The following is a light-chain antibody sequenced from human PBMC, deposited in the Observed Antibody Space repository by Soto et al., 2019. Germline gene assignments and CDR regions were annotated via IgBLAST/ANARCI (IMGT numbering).Light chain of an antibody. CDR1: SSDIGAYNR. Sequence: QSVRTQPPSVSGSPGQSVAISCTGTSSDIGAYNRVSWYQQPPGTAPKLMIYDVNNRPSGVPDRFSGSKSGNTASLTISGLQADDEADYYCSSFTSSNTYVFGTGTKVTVL. CDR2: DVN. CDR3: SSFTSSNTYV. J-gene: IGLJ1*01. V-gene: IGLV2-18*02.